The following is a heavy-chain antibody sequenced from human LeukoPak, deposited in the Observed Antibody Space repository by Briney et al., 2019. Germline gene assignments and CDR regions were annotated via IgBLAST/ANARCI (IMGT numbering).Heavy chain of an antibody. V-gene: IGHV1-2*02. Sequence: ASVKVSCKTSGYSFTDYYMHWVRQAPGQGLEWMGWINPNSGGTSSAQKFQDRVTMTRDTSITTVYMEVSWLTSDDTAIYYCARAGRLDGGPYLIGPWGQGTLVTVSS. J-gene: IGHJ5*02. CDR3: ARAGRLDGGPYLIGP. CDR1: GYSFTDYY. CDR2: INPNSGGT. D-gene: IGHD2-21*01.